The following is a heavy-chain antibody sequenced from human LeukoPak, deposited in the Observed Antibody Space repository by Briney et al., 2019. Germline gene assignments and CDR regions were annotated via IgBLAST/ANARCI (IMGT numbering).Heavy chain of an antibody. J-gene: IGHJ5*02. V-gene: IGHV3-64*01. CDR2: ISSNGGST. Sequence: GGSLRLSCAASGFTVSSNYMSWVRQAPGKGLEYVSAISSNGGSTYYANSVKGRFTISRDNSKNTLYLQMGSLRAEDMAVYYCARDFAVNLRDGNWFDPWGQGTLVTVSS. CDR1: GFTVSSNY. D-gene: IGHD4-17*01. CDR3: ARDFAVNLRDGNWFDP.